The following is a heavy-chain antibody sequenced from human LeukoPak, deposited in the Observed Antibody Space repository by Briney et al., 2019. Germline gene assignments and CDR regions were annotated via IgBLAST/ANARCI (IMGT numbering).Heavy chain of an antibody. D-gene: IGHD2-2*01. CDR2: IRYDGSNK. V-gene: IGHV3-30*02. CDR3: AKGSRGSCSRTYCYPFDY. J-gene: IGHJ4*02. CDR1: GFTFSSYA. Sequence: GGSLRLSCAASGFTFSSYAMHWVRQAPGKGLEWVAFIRYDGSNKYYADSVKGRFTISRDNSKNTLYLQMNSLRAEDTAVYYCAKGSRGSCSRTYCYPFDYWGQGTLVTVSS.